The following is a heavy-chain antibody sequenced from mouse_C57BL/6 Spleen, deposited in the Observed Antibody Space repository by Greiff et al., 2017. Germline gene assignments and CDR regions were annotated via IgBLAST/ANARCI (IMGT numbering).Heavy chain of an antibody. Sequence: QVQLKESGPELVKPGASVKLSCKASGYTFTSYDINWVKQRPGQGLEWIGRIYPRDGSTKYNEKIKGKATLTVDTSSSTAYLELHSLTSEDSAVYFCARSGLGSRDYFDYWGQGTTLTVSS. J-gene: IGHJ2*01. D-gene: IGHD2-2*01. CDR3: ARSGLGSRDYFDY. CDR2: IYPRDGST. CDR1: GYTFTSYD. V-gene: IGHV1-85*01.